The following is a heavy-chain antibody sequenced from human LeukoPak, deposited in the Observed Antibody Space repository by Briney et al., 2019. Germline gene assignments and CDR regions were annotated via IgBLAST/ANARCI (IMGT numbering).Heavy chain of an antibody. D-gene: IGHD3-16*01. CDR1: GFTFSSYG. Sequence: GGTLRLSCAASGFTFSSYGMSWVRRAPGKGLEWVSGISWNSGSIGYADSVKGRFTISRDNAKKSLYLQMNSPRAEDTALYYCAKGGRYVREFIDYWGQGTLVTVSS. CDR2: ISWNSGSI. V-gene: IGHV3-9*01. CDR3: AKGGRYVREFIDY. J-gene: IGHJ4*02.